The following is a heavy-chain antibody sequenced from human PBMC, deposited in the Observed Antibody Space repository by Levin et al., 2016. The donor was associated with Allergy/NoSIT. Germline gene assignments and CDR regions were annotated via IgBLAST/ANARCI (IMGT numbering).Heavy chain of an antibody. Sequence: PGKGLEWIGSIYYSGSTYYNPSLKSRVTISVDTSKNQFSLKLSSVTAADTAVYYCATRRLSGYGYYYYGMDVWGQGTTVTVSS. D-gene: IGHD5-12*01. CDR3: ATRRLSGYGYYYYGMDV. J-gene: IGHJ6*02. CDR2: IYYSGST. V-gene: IGHV4-39*01.